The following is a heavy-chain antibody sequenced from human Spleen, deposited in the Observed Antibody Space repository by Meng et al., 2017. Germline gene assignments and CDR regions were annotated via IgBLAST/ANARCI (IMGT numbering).Heavy chain of an antibody. CDR1: GGSVTSGHY. V-gene: IGHV4-61*01. CDR3: ASGPWELDF. D-gene: IGHD1-26*01. CDR2: IYNSAIS. Sequence: GSLRLSCTVSGGSVTSGHYWSWIRQPPGKGLEWIGNIYNSAISYNPSLKSRVTISADTSKNQFYLGLISVTPADTAVYYCASGPWELDFWGQGTLVTVSS. J-gene: IGHJ4*02.